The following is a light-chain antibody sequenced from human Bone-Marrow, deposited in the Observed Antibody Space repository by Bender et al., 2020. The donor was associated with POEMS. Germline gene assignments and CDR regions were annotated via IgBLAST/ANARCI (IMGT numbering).Light chain of an antibody. CDR3: CSYPMSHVF. J-gene: IGLJ2*01. Sequence: QSALTQPASVSGSPGQSITISCTASSSPFDNFKFVSWYQQRPGKTPKLILYEGGERPSGVSSRFSGSKSGNTASLTISGLQAEDEADYYCCSYPMSHVFFGGGTRLTVL. V-gene: IGLV2-23*01. CDR2: EGG. CDR1: SSPFDNFKF.